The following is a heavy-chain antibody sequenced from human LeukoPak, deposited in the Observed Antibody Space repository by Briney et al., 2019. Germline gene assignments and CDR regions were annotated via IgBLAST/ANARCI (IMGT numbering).Heavy chain of an antibody. CDR1: GGSLSSYY. CDR3: ASGLLRFLEWPNYYYDYMDV. J-gene: IGHJ6*03. D-gene: IGHD3-3*01. CDR2: IYYSGST. V-gene: IGHV4-59*01. Sequence: PSETLSLTCTVSGGSLSSYYWSWIRQPPGKGLEWMGYIYYSGSTNYNPSLKSRVTISVDTSKNQFSLKLSSVTAADTAVYYCASGLLRFLEWPNYYYDYMDVWGKGTTVTVSS.